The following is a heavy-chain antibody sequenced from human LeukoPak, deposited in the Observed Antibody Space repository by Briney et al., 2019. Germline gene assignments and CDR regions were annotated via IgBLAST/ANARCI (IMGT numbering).Heavy chain of an antibody. CDR2: ISYDGSNE. V-gene: IGHV3-30*03. CDR1: GLPFSSYA. J-gene: IGHJ4*02. Sequence: GGSLRLSCAASGLPFSSYAMHWVRQAPGKGLEWVALISYDGSNEHYADSVKGRFTISRDNSKNTLYLQVNSLRDEDTAVYYCARVRPGYYLDYWGQGTLVTVSS. D-gene: IGHD1-26*01. CDR3: ARVRPGYYLDY.